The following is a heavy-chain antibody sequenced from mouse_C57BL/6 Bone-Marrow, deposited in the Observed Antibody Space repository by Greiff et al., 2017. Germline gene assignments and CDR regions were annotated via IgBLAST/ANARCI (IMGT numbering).Heavy chain of an antibody. Sequence: EVKLMESGEGLVKPGGSLKLSCAASGFTFSSYAMSWVRQTPEKRLEWVAYISSGGDYIYYADTVKGRFTISRDNARNTLYLQMSSLKSEDTAMYYCTRGGTTVSYYAMDYWGQGTSVTVSS. CDR2: ISSGGDYI. V-gene: IGHV5-9-1*02. CDR1: GFTFSSYA. D-gene: IGHD1-1*01. J-gene: IGHJ4*01. CDR3: TRGGTTVSYYAMDY.